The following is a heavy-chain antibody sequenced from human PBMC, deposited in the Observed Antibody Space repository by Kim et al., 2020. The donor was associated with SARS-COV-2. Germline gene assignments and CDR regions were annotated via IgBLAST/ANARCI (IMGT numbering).Heavy chain of an antibody. Sequence: SETLSLTCAVYGGSFSGYYWSWIRQPPGKGLEWIGEINHSGSTNYNPSLKSRVTISVDTSKNQFSLKLSSVTAADTAVYYCARGLEDYSERLTPPCYYYGMDVWGQGTTVTVSS. V-gene: IGHV4-34*01. CDR1: GGSFSGYY. J-gene: IGHJ6*02. D-gene: IGHD4-4*01. CDR3: ARGLEDYSERLTPPCYYYGMDV. CDR2: INHSGST.